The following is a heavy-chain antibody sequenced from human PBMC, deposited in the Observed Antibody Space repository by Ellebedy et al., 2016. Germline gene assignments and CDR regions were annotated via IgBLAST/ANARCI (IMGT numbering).Heavy chain of an antibody. CDR2: INGDESTT. CDR1: GFTFSSYW. Sequence: GESLKISCGASGFTFSSYWMNWVRQAPGKGMVWVSRINGDESTTPYADSVKGRFTISRDNAKSTLYLQMNSLRAEDTAVYYCARRYGTASSWYFDLWGRGTLVTVSS. J-gene: IGHJ2*01. V-gene: IGHV3-74*01. CDR3: ARRYGTASSWYFDL. D-gene: IGHD5-18*01.